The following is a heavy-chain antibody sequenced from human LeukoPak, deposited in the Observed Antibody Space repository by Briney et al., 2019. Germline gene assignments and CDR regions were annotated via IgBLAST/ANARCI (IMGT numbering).Heavy chain of an antibody. Sequence: SETLSLTCTVSGYSISSGYYWGWIRQPPGKGLEWIGSIYHSGSTYYNPSLKSRVTISVDTSKNQFSLKLSSVTAADTAVYYCARGAVTTVTPGYFDYWGQGTLVTVSS. CDR3: ARGAVTTVTPGYFDY. CDR2: IYHSGST. D-gene: IGHD4-17*01. J-gene: IGHJ4*02. V-gene: IGHV4-38-2*02. CDR1: GYSISSGYY.